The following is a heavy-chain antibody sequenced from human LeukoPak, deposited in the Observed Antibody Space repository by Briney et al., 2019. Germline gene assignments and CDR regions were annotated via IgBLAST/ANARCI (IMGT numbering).Heavy chain of an antibody. CDR2: IYTSGST. J-gene: IGHJ5*02. CDR3: ARDLSSSKPYINWFDP. Sequence: SETLSLTCTVSGGSISSYYWSWIRQPAGKGLEWIGRIYTSGSTNYNPSLKSRVTMSVDTSKNQFSLKLSSVTAADTAVYYCARDLSSSKPYINWFDPWGQGTLVTGSS. CDR1: GGSISSYY. D-gene: IGHD6-6*01. V-gene: IGHV4-4*07.